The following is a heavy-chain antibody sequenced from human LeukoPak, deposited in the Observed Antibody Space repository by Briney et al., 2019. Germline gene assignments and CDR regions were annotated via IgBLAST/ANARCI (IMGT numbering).Heavy chain of an antibody. Sequence: ASVKVSCKASGYTFTGYHMHWVRQAPGQGLEWMGWINPNSGGTNYAQKFQGRVTMTRDTSISTAYMDLSRLRSDDTAVYYCGRGVEGYSGYDGFDYWGQGTLVTVSS. CDR1: GYTFTGYH. D-gene: IGHD5-12*01. CDR3: GRGVEGYSGYDGFDY. CDR2: INPNSGGT. V-gene: IGHV1-2*02. J-gene: IGHJ4*02.